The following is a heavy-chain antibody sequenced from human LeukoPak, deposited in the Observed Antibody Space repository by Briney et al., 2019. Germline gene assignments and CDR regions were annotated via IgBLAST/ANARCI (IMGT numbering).Heavy chain of an antibody. Sequence: AGGSLRLSCAASGFTFSSYNMNWVRQAPGKGLEWVSSITSSSSYIYYADSVKGRFTISRDNAKNSLYLQMNSLRAEDTAVYYCARGGDWNDAFDIWGQGTMVTVSS. V-gene: IGHV3-21*01. D-gene: IGHD2-21*01. J-gene: IGHJ3*02. CDR3: ARGGDWNDAFDI. CDR1: GFTFSSYN. CDR2: ITSSSSYI.